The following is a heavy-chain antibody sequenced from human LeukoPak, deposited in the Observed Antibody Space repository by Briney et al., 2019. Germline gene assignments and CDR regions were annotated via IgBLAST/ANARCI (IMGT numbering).Heavy chain of an antibody. CDR2: ISSSSSYI. D-gene: IGHD6-19*01. V-gene: IGHV3-21*01. CDR3: ARDWVAVASFDY. CDR1: GFTFSSYS. J-gene: IGHJ4*02. Sequence: GGSLRLSCAASGFTFSSYSMNWVRQAPGKGLEWVSSISSSSSYIYYADSVKGRFTISRDNAKNSLYLQINSLRAEDTAVYYCARDWVAVASFDYWGQGTLVTVSS.